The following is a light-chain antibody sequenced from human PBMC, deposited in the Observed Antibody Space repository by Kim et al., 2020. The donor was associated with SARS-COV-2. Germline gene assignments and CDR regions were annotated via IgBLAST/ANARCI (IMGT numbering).Light chain of an antibody. CDR3: ATWDDDLNGWV. CDR2: NNY. J-gene: IGLJ3*02. V-gene: IGLV1-44*01. CDR1: GSNIGSNS. Sequence: QSVLTQPPSASGTPGQRVTISCSGSGSNIGSNSVSWYNQVPGTAPKLLIYNNYERPSGVPDRFSGSRSGTSASLAISGLLFEDESDYYCATWDDDLNGWVFGGGTKLTVL.